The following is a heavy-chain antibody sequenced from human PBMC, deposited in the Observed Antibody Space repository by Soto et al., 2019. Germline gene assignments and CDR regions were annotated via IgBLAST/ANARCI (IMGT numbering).Heavy chain of an antibody. J-gene: IGHJ4*02. D-gene: IGHD5-12*01. CDR3: ANAGGYDSGFDY. CDR2: IYPDNSDT. V-gene: IGHV5-51*01. Sequence: PGESLKISCKGSGYNFPGYWIAWVRQMPGKGLEWMGIIYPDNSDTRYSPSFQGQVTISADKSINTAYLQWSSLKASDTAMYYCANAGGYDSGFDYWGQGTLVTVSS. CDR1: GYNFPGYW.